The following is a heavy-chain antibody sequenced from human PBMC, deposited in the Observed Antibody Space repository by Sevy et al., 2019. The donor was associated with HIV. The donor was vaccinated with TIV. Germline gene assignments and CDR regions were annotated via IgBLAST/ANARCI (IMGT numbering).Heavy chain of an antibody. CDR1: GFIFNNYA. V-gene: IGHV3-30*04. J-gene: IGHJ4*02. CDR3: ARALSTWYYFDY. D-gene: IGHD6-13*01. CDR2: ISHDGSNK. Sequence: GGSLRLSCAVSGFIFNNYAMHWVRQAPGKGLEWAAGISHDGSNKYYGDSLKGRFTISRDNSKNTVYLQMNSLRAEDTAVYYCARALSTWYYFDYWGQGTLVTVSS.